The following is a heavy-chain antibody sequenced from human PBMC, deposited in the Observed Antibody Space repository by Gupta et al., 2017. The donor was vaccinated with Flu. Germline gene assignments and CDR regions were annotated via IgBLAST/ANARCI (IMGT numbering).Heavy chain of an antibody. CDR3: ARVRWGSGWAVDY. D-gene: IGHD6-19*01. V-gene: IGHV4-4*02. CDR1: GGSFSSDNW. J-gene: IGHJ4*02. CDR2: MFHSGTT. Sequence: MQLQESGPGLVEPSGTLSLTCNISGGSFSSDNWWSWVRQPPGKGLEWIGEMFHSGTTEYNPSLKSRVSISIDKSKNQFSLHLTSMTAADTAIYYCARVRWGSGWAVDYWGQGSLVSVSS.